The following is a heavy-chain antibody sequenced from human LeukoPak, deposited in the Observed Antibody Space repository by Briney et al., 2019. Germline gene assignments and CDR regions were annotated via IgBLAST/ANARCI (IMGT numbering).Heavy chain of an antibody. D-gene: IGHD6-13*01. CDR3: AKDMEAAAGNDAFDI. Sequence: GGSLRLSCAASGFTFSSYAMSWVRQAPGKGLEWVSGISWNSGSIGYADSVKGRFTISRDNAKNSLYLQMNSLRAEDTALYYCAKDMEAAAGNDAFDIWGQGTMVTVSS. CDR1: GFTFSSYA. J-gene: IGHJ3*02. V-gene: IGHV3-9*01. CDR2: ISWNSGSI.